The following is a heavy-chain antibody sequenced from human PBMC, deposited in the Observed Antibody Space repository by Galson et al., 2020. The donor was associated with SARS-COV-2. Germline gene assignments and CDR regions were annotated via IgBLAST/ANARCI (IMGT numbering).Heavy chain of an antibody. J-gene: IGHJ6*03. CDR3: ARLKPGDYYYYYYMDV. V-gene: IGHV4-59*01. Sequence: SETLSLTCTVSGGSISSYYWSWIRQPPGKGLEWIGYIYYSGSTNYNPSLKSRVTISVDTSKNQFSLKLSSVTAADTAVYYCARLKPGDYYYYYYMDVWGKGTTVTVSS. CDR1: GGSISSYY. CDR2: IYYSGST. D-gene: IGHD7-27*01.